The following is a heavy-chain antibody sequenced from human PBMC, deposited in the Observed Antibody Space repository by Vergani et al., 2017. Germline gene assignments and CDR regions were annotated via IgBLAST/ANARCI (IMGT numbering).Heavy chain of an antibody. Sequence: QVQLVESGGGVVQPGGSLRLSCAASGFTFSSYGMHWVRQAPGKGLEWVAFIRYDGSNKYYADSVKGRFTISRDNSKNTLYLQMNSLRAEDTAVYYCAKDLNYDFWSGYFTRPSYMDVWGKGTTVTVSS. D-gene: IGHD3-3*01. V-gene: IGHV3-30*02. CDR1: GFTFSSYG. CDR2: IRYDGSNK. CDR3: AKDLNYDFWSGYFTRPSYMDV. J-gene: IGHJ6*03.